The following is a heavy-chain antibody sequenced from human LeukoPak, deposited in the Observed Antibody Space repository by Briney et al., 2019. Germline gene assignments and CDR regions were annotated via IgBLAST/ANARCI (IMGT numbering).Heavy chain of an antibody. D-gene: IGHD6-13*01. CDR3: ARGRFNDPYSSSWYIGSYYYYYGMDV. CDR1: GYTFTSYD. CDR2: MNTNSGNP. J-gene: IGHJ6*02. Sequence: ASVKVSCKASGYTFTSYDINWVRQATGHGLERMGWMNTNSGNPGDAQKFQGRVTMTRNTSISTAYMELSSLRSEDTAVYYCARGRFNDPYSSSWYIGSYYYYYGMDVWGQGTTVTVSS. V-gene: IGHV1-8*01.